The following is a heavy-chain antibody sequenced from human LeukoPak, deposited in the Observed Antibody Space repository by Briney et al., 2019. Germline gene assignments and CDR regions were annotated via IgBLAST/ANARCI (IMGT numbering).Heavy chain of an antibody. Sequence: GGSLRLSCAASGFTFSSYAMSWVRHAPGKGLEWVAGIWHVGGDKYYADSVKGRFTISRDDSKNTLYLQVNSLRAEDTAMYYCARDSSGFIDYWGQGTLVTVSS. D-gene: IGHD3-22*01. J-gene: IGHJ4*02. V-gene: IGHV3-33*08. CDR3: ARDSSGFIDY. CDR1: GFTFSSYA. CDR2: IWHVGGDK.